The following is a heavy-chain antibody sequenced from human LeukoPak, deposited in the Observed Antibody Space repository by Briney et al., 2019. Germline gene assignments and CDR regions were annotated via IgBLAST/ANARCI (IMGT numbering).Heavy chain of an antibody. V-gene: IGHV1-58*02. CDR2: IVVGSGNT. J-gene: IGHJ6*02. CDR1: GFTFTSSA. CDR3: AAEGYSYAGFNYYYGMDV. Sequence: VKVCCKASGFTFTSSAMRWVRQARGQRLEWIGWIVVGSGNTNYAQKFQERVTITRDMSTSTAYMELSSLRSEDTAVYYCAAEGYSYAGFNYYYGMDVWGQGTTVSVSS. D-gene: IGHD5-18*01.